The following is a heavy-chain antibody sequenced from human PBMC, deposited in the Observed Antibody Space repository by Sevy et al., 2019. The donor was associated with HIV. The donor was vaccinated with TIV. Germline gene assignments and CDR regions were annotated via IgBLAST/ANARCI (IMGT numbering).Heavy chain of an antibody. J-gene: IGHJ5*02. CDR3: ARELWYGELGGWFGP. CDR2: SGNKANIYTT. D-gene: IGHD3-10*01. Sequence: GGSLRLSCEASGFSFSDYNMDWVRQAPGRGLGWLGRSGNKANIYTTQYAASVKGRFSISRDDLKNSLSLQMNSLNTEDTAVYYCARELWYGELGGWFGPWGQGTLVTVSS. V-gene: IGHV3-72*01. CDR1: GFSFSDYN.